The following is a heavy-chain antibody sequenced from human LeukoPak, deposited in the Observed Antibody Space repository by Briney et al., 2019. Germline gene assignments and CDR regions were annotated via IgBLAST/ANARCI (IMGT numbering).Heavy chain of an antibody. D-gene: IGHD5-12*01. V-gene: IGHV3-11*01. CDR2: ISSSGSTI. Sequence: GGSLGLSCAASGFTFSDYYMSWIRQAPGKGLEWVSYISSSGSTIYYADSVKGRFTISRDNAKNSLYLQMNSLRAEDTAVYYCARDPQGVATEYYYGMDVWGQGTTVAVSS. J-gene: IGHJ6*02. CDR3: ARDPQGVATEYYYGMDV. CDR1: GFTFSDYY.